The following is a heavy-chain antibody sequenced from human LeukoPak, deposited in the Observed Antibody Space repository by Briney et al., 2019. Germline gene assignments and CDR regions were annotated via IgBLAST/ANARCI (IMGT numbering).Heavy chain of an antibody. V-gene: IGHV1-2*02. CDR3: ARDRWELLNYYYYYMDV. Sequence: ASVKVSCKASGYTFTGYYMHWVRQAPGQGLEWMGWINLNSGGTNYAQKFQGRVTMTRDTSISTAYMELSRLRSDDTAVYYCARDRWELLNYYYYYMDVWGKGTTVTVSS. CDR2: INLNSGGT. D-gene: IGHD1-26*01. J-gene: IGHJ6*03. CDR1: GYTFTGYY.